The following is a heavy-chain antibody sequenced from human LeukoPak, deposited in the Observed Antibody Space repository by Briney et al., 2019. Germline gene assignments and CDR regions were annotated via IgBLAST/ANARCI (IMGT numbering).Heavy chain of an antibody. CDR2: IRYDGSNK. J-gene: IGHJ4*02. V-gene: IGHV3-30*02. Sequence: TGGSLRLSCAASGFTFSSYGMHWVRQAPGKGLEWVAFIRYDGSNKYYADSVKGRFTISRDNSKNTLYLQMNSLRAEDTAVYYCAKVVWDDYSNYGSFYFDYWGQGTLVTVSS. D-gene: IGHD4-11*01. CDR1: GFTFSSYG. CDR3: AKVVWDDYSNYGSFYFDY.